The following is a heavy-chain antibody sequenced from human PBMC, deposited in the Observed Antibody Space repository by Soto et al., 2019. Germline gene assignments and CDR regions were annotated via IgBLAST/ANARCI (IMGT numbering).Heavy chain of an antibody. V-gene: IGHV5-51*01. Sequence: GESLKISCKGSGYSFTSYWIGWVRQMPGKGLEWMGIIYPGDSDTRYSPSFQGQVTISADKSISTAYLQWSSLKASDTAMYYCARRSYCGGDCYSDPFDYWGQGTLVTVS. CDR2: IYPGDSDT. J-gene: IGHJ4*02. CDR1: GYSFTSYW. D-gene: IGHD2-21*02. CDR3: ARRSYCGGDCYSDPFDY.